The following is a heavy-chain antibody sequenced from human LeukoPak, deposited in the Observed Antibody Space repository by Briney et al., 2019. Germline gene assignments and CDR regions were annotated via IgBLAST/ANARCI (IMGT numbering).Heavy chain of an antibody. CDR3: ARHRDSLGFHNWFDP. V-gene: IGHV4-59*08. Sequence: PSETLSLTCTVSGGSITSHYWSWLRQSPGKGLEWIGFTYYTGSTNSNPSLQGRVTMPADPSKNQVSLRLVSVPAAHTAIYYCARHRDSLGFHNWFDPWGQGALVTVSS. J-gene: IGHJ5*02. D-gene: IGHD3-16*01. CDR1: GGSITSHY. CDR2: TYYTGST.